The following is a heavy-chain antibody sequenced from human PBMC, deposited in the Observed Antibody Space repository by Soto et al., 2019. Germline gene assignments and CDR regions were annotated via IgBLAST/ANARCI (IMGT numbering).Heavy chain of an antibody. Sequence: GGSLRLSCAASGFTFSNAWMNWVRQAPGKGLEWVGRIKSKNDGGTTDYTAPVKGKFTISRDDSKKTQYLQMNSLKTEDTAVNYCTSVSRTPIYDFWSGYYMRAFDIWGQGTMVTVS. CDR1: GFTFSNAW. J-gene: IGHJ3*02. CDR2: IKSKNDGGTT. D-gene: IGHD3-3*01. CDR3: TSVSRTPIYDFWSGYYMRAFDI. V-gene: IGHV3-15*07.